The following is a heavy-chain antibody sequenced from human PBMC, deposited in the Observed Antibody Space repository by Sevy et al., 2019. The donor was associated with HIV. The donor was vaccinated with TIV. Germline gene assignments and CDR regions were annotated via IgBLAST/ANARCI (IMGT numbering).Heavy chain of an antibody. J-gene: IGHJ4*02. CDR3: AKDMLDSSIGIFDY. D-gene: IGHD3-22*01. V-gene: IGHV3-9*01. Sequence: GGSQRLSCAASGFTFDDYAMHWVRQAPGKGLEWVSGISWNSGSIGYADSVKGRFTISRDNAKNSLYLQMNSLRAEDTALYYCAKDMLDSSIGIFDYWGQGTLVTVSS. CDR1: GFTFDDYA. CDR2: ISWNSGSI.